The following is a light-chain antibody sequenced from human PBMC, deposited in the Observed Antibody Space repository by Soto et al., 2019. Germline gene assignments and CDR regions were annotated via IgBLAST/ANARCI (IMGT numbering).Light chain of an antibody. CDR1: TSSIGRNY. Sequence: QSVLTQPPSASGTPGQRVTISCSGGTSSIGRNYVYWYQQLPGTAPKLVIYRNNQRPSGVPDRFSGSKSGTSASLAIRGLRSEDGADYYCAAWDDSLSGLYVFGTGTKLTVL. CDR2: RNN. J-gene: IGLJ1*01. V-gene: IGLV1-47*01. CDR3: AAWDDSLSGLYV.